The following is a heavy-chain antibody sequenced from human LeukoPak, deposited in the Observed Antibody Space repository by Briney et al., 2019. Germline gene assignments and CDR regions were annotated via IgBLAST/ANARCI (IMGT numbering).Heavy chain of an antibody. J-gene: IGHJ4*02. CDR3: ARVYDYGDY. V-gene: IGHV3-7*01. CDR2: IKQDGSEK. Sequence: PGGSLRLSCAASGFTVSNNYMSWVRQAPGKGLEWVANIKQDGSEKYYVDSVKGRFTISRDNAKNSLYLQMNSLRAEDTAVYYCARVYDYGDYWGQGTLVTVSS. CDR1: GFTVSNNY.